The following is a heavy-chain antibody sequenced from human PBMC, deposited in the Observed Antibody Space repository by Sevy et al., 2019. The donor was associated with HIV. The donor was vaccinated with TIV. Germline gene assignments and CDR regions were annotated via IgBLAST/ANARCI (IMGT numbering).Heavy chain of an antibody. CDR1: GFTFSNYA. V-gene: IGHV3-23*01. D-gene: IGHD3-22*01. Sequence: GGSLRLSCAASGFTFSNYAMNWVRQAPGKGLEWVSGISGSGGSGDKTHYADSVKGRFTISRDDSKNSLYLQLNSLRAEDTAIYYCARKYDSSDYFDYWGQGTLVTVSS. CDR2: ISGSGGSGDKT. CDR3: ARKYDSSDYFDY. J-gene: IGHJ4*02.